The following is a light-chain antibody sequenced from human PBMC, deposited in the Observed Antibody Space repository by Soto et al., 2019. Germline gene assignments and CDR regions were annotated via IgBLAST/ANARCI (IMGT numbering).Light chain of an antibody. Sequence: QSVLTQPPSVSGAPGQRVTISCTGSRSNIGAGYDVHWYQQLPGTAPKLLIYGNSNRPSGVPDRFSGSKSGTSASLAITGLQAEDEGDYSCQSYDSSIGVFGTGTKVTVL. CDR3: QSYDSSIGV. V-gene: IGLV1-40*01. CDR2: GNS. J-gene: IGLJ1*01. CDR1: RSNIGAGYD.